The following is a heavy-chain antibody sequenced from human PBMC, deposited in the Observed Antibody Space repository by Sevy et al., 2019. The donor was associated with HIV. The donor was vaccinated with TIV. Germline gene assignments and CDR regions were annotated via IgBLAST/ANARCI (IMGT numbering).Heavy chain of an antibody. D-gene: IGHD6-19*01. CDR1: GYTFTGYY. V-gene: IGHV1-2*02. CDR2: INPNSGGT. CDR3: ARGSIIAVAGYFDY. J-gene: IGHJ4*02. Sequence: ASVKVSCKASGYTFTGYYMHWVRQAPGQGLEWMGWINPNSGGTNYAQKFQGRVTMTRDTSISTAYMELGRLRSDDTAVYYCARGSIIAVAGYFDYWGQGTLVTVSS.